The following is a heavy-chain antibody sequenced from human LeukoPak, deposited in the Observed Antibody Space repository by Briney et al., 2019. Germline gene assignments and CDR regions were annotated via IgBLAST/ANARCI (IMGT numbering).Heavy chain of an antibody. CDR1: GGTFSSYA. V-gene: IGHV1-69*13. CDR2: IIPIFGTA. CDR3: ARDRLDYGERGPFDY. Sequence: SVKVSCKASGGTFSSYAISWVRQAPGQGLEWMGGIIPIFGTANYAQKFQGRVTITADESTSTAYMELSSLRSEDTAVYYCARDRLDYGERGPFDYWGQGTLVTVSS. D-gene: IGHD4-17*01. J-gene: IGHJ4*02.